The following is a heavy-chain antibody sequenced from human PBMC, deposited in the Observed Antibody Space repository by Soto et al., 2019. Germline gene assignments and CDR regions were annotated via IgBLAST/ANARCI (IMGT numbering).Heavy chain of an antibody. CDR2: ISYDGSNK. CDR1: GFTFSSYA. V-gene: IGHV3-30-3*01. J-gene: IGHJ4*02. Sequence: QVQLVESGGGVVQPGRSLRLSCAASGFTFSSYAMHWVRQAPGKGLEWVAVISYDGSNKYYADSVKGRFTISRDNSKNTLYLQMNSLRAEDTAVYYCAREIGASGGDQDFDYWGQGTLVTVSS. D-gene: IGHD2-21*02. CDR3: AREIGASGGDQDFDY.